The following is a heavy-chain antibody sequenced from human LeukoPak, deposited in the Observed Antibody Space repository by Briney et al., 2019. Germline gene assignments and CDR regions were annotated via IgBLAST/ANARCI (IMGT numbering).Heavy chain of an antibody. CDR2: IIPIFGTA. Sequence: ASVKVSCKASGGTFSSYAISWVRQAPGQGLEWMGGIIPIFGTANYAQKFQGRVTITADESTSTAYMELSSLRSEDTAVYYCARDSQDSSGLWAFDIWGQGTMVTVSS. D-gene: IGHD3-22*01. V-gene: IGHV1-69*13. CDR1: GGTFSSYA. J-gene: IGHJ3*02. CDR3: ARDSQDSSGLWAFDI.